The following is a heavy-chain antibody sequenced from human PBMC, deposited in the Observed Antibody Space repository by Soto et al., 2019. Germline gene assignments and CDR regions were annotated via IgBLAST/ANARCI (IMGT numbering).Heavy chain of an antibody. CDR3: ARAHSVGFWSGYFDY. D-gene: IGHD3-3*01. CDR2: ISSRSSYI. Sequence: VSRRLSCSAAAFTFNSYSMNSVRQAPEKGLEWGSSISSRSSYISYADSVKGRFTSSRDNAKNSLYLQMNSLRAEDTAVYYCARAHSVGFWSGYFDYWGQGTLVTVSS. V-gene: IGHV3-21*01. CDR1: AFTFNSYS. J-gene: IGHJ4*02.